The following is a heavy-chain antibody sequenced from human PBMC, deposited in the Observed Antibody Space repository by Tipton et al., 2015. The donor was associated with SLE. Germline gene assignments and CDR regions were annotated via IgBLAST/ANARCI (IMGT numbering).Heavy chain of an antibody. J-gene: IGHJ3*02. D-gene: IGHD1-1*01. CDR1: GFTFSSYG. Sequence: SLRLSCAASGFTFSSYGMHWVRQAPGTGLEWVAVIWYDGSNKYYADSVKGRFTISRDNSKNTLYLQMNSLRAEDTAVYYCASQLTILYAVYSLGQGTMCTFSS. CDR3: ASQLTILYAVYS. V-gene: IGHV3-33*01. CDR2: IWYDGSNK.